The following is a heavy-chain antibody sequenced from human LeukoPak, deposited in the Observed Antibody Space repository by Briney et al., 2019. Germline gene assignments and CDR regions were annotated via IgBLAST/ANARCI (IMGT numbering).Heavy chain of an antibody. CDR2: INPNRGGT. Sequence: ASVKVSCKASGYTFTGYYMHWVRHAHGQGLEWMGWINPNRGGTNYAQKFQGRVTMTRDTSTSTVYMELSSLRSEDTAVYYCARDPSSGGIAARFDYWGQGTLVTVSS. CDR1: GYTFTGYY. V-gene: IGHV1-2*02. J-gene: IGHJ4*02. CDR3: ARDPSSGGIAARFDY. D-gene: IGHD6-6*01.